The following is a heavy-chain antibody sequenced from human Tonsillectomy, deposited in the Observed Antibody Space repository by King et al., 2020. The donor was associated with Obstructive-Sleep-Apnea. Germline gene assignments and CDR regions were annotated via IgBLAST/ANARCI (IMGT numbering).Heavy chain of an antibody. CDR3: AIWLSGYFDY. CDR1: GYTFTDYY. Sequence: QLVQSGAEVKKPGASVKVSCKASGYTFTDYYMHWVRQAPGQGLEWMGWINPNSCCTNSAQNFQGRVTITRDTSISTAYMELSRLRSDDTAVYYCAIWLSGYFDYWGQGTLVTVSS. D-gene: IGHD5-18*01. J-gene: IGHJ4*02. CDR2: INPNSCCT. V-gene: IGHV1-2*02.